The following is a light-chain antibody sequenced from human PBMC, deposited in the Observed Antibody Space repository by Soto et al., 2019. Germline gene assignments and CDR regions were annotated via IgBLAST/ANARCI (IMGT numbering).Light chain of an antibody. J-gene: IGLJ1*01. V-gene: IGLV2-11*01. CDR1: SSDVGGYNF. CDR2: DVN. Sequence: QSVLTQPPSASGSPGQSVAISCTGTSSDVGGYNFVSWYQQHPGKVPKLIIYDVNIRPSGVPDRFSGSKSGNTASLTISGLRAEDEADYYCCSFVGSDSSFVFGSGTKVTVL. CDR3: CSFVGSDSSFV.